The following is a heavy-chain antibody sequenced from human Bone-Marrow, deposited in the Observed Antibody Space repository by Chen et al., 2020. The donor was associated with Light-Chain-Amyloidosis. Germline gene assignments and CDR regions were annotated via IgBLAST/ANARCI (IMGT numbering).Heavy chain of an antibody. CDR3: ARGSRITIFGVSYPFDAFDI. J-gene: IGHJ3*02. D-gene: IGHD3-3*01. Sequence: QVQLQESGPGLVKPSGTLSLTCTVSGGSISSYYWSWIRQPPGKGLEWIGYIYYSGSTNYNPSLKSRVTISVDTSKNQFSLKLSSVTAADTAVYYCARGSRITIFGVSYPFDAFDIWGQGTMVTVSS. CDR1: GGSISSYY. CDR2: IYYSGST. V-gene: IGHV4-59*01.